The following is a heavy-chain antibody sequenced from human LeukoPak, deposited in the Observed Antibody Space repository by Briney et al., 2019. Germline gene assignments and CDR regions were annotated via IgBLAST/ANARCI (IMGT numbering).Heavy chain of an antibody. D-gene: IGHD3-16*01. CDR1: GGSFSGYY. CDR3: ARGDNYVFFDY. J-gene: IGHJ4*02. Sequence: SETLSLTCAVYGGSFSGYYWSWIRQPPGKGLEWIGEINHSGSTNYNPSLKSRVTISVDTSKNQFPLKLSSVTAADTAVYYCARGDNYVFFDYWGQGTLVTVSS. CDR2: INHSGST. V-gene: IGHV4-34*01.